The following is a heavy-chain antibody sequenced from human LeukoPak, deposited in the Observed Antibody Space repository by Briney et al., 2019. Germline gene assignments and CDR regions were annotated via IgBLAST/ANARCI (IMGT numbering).Heavy chain of an antibody. CDR1: GGSISSYY. CDR3: ARLSPSGYDPYYYGMDV. D-gene: IGHD5-12*01. J-gene: IGHJ6*02. Sequence: SETLSLTCTVSGGSISSYYWSWIRQPPGKGLEWIGYIYYSGSTNYNPSLKSRVTISVDTSKNQFSLKLSSVTAADTAVYYCARLSPSGYDPYYYGMDVWGQGTTVTVSS. V-gene: IGHV4-59*08. CDR2: IYYSGST.